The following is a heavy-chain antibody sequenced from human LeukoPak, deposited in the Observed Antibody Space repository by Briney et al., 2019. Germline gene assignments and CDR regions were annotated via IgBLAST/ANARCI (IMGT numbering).Heavy chain of an antibody. D-gene: IGHD5-12*01. J-gene: IGHJ4*02. CDR1: GGSFSGYY. V-gene: IGHV4-34*01. CDR3: ARSNGGYVDYFDY. Sequence: SETLSLTCAVYGGSFSGYYWSWIRQPPGKGLEWIGEINHSGSTNYNPSLKSRVTISVDTSKNQFSLKLSSVTAADTAVYYCARSNGGYVDYFDYWGQGTLVTVSS. CDR2: INHSGST.